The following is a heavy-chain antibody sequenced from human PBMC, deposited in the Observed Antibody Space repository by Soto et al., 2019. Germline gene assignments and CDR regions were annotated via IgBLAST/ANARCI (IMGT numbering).Heavy chain of an antibody. D-gene: IGHD6-13*01. CDR3: ARFGGAAAGTSTHYYYYGMDV. CDR1: GDRVSSTSAA. V-gene: IGHV6-1*01. J-gene: IGHJ6*02. Sequence: PSQTLSLTCGISGDRVSSTSAAWNWITQSPSRGLEWLGRTYYGSKWYKDYAVSVKSRITINPDTSKNQFSLQLNSVTPEDTAVYYCARFGGAAAGTSTHYYYYGMDVWGQGTTVTVSS. CDR2: TYYGSKWYK.